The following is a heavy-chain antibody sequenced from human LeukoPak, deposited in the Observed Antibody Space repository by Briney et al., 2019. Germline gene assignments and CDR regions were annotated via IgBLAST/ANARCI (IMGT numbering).Heavy chain of an antibody. CDR1: GFTFDDYA. Sequence: GGSLRLSGAASGFTFDDYAMHWVRQAPGKGLEWVSVINWNGGIIAFADSVKGRFTISRDNAKNSLYLQTNSLRAEDTAFYYCAKVRVVISSHGAFDIWGQGTMVTVSS. CDR2: INWNGGII. V-gene: IGHV3-9*01. CDR3: AKVRVVISSHGAFDI. D-gene: IGHD3-3*01. J-gene: IGHJ3*02.